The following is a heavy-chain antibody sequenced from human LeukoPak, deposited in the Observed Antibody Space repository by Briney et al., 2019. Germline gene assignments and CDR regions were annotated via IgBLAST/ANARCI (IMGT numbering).Heavy chain of an antibody. Sequence: GGSLRLSCAASGFTFSSYAMTWVRQAPGKGLEWVSAISKIGSDTYHVDSAKGRFTISRDNSKYTLYLQMSSLRAEDTAVYYCAKAVSFFNYYGMDVWGQGTAVTVSS. D-gene: IGHD3-10*01. V-gene: IGHV3-23*05. CDR3: AKAVSFFNYYGMDV. CDR2: ISKIGSDT. J-gene: IGHJ6*02. CDR1: GFTFSSYA.